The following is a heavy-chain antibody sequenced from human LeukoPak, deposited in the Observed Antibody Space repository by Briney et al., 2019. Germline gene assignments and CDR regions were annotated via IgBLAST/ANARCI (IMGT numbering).Heavy chain of an antibody. CDR2: ISADGGSA. Sequence: GRSLRLSCAASGFTFTNYGMHWVRQAPGKGLEWVSLISADGGSAFSADSVKGRFSISRDNSKNSLYLQMDSLRSEDTAMYYCAKESGKFDYWGQGTLVVVSS. J-gene: IGHJ4*02. V-gene: IGHV3-43*02. CDR1: GFTFTNYG. CDR3: AKESGKFDY.